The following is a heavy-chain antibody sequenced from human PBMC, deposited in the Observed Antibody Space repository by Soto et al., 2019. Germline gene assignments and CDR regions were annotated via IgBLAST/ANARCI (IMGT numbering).Heavy chain of an antibody. V-gene: IGHV4-4*07. Sequence: SETLSLTCTVSGGSISSYFWTWIRQPAGKGLEWIGRIFTSGSTNYNPSLKSRVTMSVDTSKNQFSLKLNSVTAADTAVYYCARQRPTDGRWEFANYYGMDVWGQGTPVTVSS. J-gene: IGHJ6*02. CDR2: IFTSGST. D-gene: IGHD1-26*01. CDR1: GGSISSYF. CDR3: ARQRPTDGRWEFANYYGMDV.